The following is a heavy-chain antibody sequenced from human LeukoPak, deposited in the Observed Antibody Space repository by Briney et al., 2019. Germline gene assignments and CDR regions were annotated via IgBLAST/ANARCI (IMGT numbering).Heavy chain of an antibody. V-gene: IGHV1-24*01. CDR2: FDPEDGEI. D-gene: IGHD3-16*01. CDR3: ATVRIESSTWGGGDNGMDV. Sequence: ASVKVSCKLSGHTLTEVVMNWVRQAPGEGLEWLGSFDPEDGEIIYAQKFRGRVTMTADSSTDTAYMELTSLRFNDTAVYFCATVRIESSTWGGGDNGMDVWGQGTTVXXSS. J-gene: IGHJ6*02. CDR1: GHTLTEVV.